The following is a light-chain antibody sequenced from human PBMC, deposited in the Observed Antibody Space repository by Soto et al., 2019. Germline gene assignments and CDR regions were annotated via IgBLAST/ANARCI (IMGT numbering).Light chain of an antibody. CDR1: QTVDSNF. J-gene: IGKJ1*01. CDR2: GAS. CDR3: QQYGRSLWT. Sequence: EIVLAQSPGTLSLSPGERATLSCRASQTVDSNFLAWYQQKPGQAPRLLIYGASTRAAGIPDRFSGSGSGTDFALTINRLEPEDSGMYYCQQYGRSLWTFGQGTKAEI. V-gene: IGKV3-20*01.